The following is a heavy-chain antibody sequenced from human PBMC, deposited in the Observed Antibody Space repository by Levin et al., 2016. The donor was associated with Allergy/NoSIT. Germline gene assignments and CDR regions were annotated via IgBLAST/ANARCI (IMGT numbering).Heavy chain of an antibody. V-gene: IGHV3-23*01. CDR1: GFTFASSA. CDR2: ISAAGTRT. CDR3: AKGLMDFLH. Sequence: GESLKISCAASGFTFASSAMSWVRRAPGKGLQWVSGISAAGTRTYNVDSVKGRFTLSRDNSKNTVFLQMNSLRADDTAVYYCAKGLMDFLHWGQGTLVTVSS. J-gene: IGHJ1*01.